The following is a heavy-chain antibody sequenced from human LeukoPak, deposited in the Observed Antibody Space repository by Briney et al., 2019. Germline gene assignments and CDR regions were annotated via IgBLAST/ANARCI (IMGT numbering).Heavy chain of an antibody. CDR3: AKGTRGFDI. V-gene: IGHV3-23*01. CDR2: ITNSGDIT. CDR1: GFTFSIFG. J-gene: IGHJ3*02. Sequence: GGSLRLSCAASGFTFSIFGMTWVRQAPGKGLEWVSGITNSGDITAYADSVKGRFTISRDNYKKELYLEIDSLRAEDTGIYFCAKGTRGFDIWGQGTMVTVSS.